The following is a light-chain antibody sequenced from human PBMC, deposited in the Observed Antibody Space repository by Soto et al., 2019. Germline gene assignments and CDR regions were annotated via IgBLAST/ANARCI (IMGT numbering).Light chain of an antibody. CDR1: QGISSY. V-gene: IGKV1-8*01. Sequence: AIRMTQSPSSFSASTGDRVTITCRASQGISSYLAWYQQKPGKAPKLLIYAASTLQSGVPSRFSGSGSGTDFTLTISCLQSEDFATYFCQQANSFPFTFGGGTKVEIE. J-gene: IGKJ4*01. CDR2: AAS. CDR3: QQANSFPFT.